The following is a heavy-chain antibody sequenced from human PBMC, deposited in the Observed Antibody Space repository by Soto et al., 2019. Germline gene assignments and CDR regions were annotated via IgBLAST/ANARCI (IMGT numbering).Heavy chain of an antibody. D-gene: IGHD3-9*01. CDR2: IIPIFGTA. CDR3: ARADRLRYFDWLFDLDY. Sequence: QVQLVQSGAEVKKPGSSVKVSCKASGGTFSSYAISWVRQAPGQGLEWMGGIIPIFGTANYAQKFQGRVTITADESPSTAYMELSSLRSEDTAVYYCARADRLRYFDWLFDLDYWGQGTLVTVSS. V-gene: IGHV1-69*01. CDR1: GGTFSSYA. J-gene: IGHJ4*02.